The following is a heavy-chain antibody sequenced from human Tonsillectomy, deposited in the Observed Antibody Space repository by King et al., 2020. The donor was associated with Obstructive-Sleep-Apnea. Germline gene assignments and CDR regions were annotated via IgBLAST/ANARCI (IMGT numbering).Heavy chain of an antibody. CDR1: GYNFKTYG. D-gene: IGHD3-10*01. CDR2: ISGHNGDT. V-gene: IGHV1-18*01. Sequence: QLVQSGGEVKKPGASVRVSCKASGYNFKTYGLSWVRQAPGQGLEWMGWISGHNGDTNYAQRLRGRVVITADTTKSTAYMELSSLTPDETAVYYCGRDLFYYNSGTSYEDTFDIWGQGTMVTVSS. J-gene: IGHJ3*02. CDR3: GRDLFYYNSGTSYEDTFDI.